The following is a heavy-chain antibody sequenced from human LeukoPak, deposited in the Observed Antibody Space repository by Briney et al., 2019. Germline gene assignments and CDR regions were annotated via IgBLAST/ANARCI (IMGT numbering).Heavy chain of an antibody. CDR1: GGSISSHY. CDR2: IYYSGIT. CDR3: ARVRVEMATYNWFDP. J-gene: IGHJ5*02. Sequence: SETLSLTCTVSGGSISSHYWSWIRQPPGKGLEWIGYIYYSGITNYNPSLKSRVTISVDTSKNQFSLKLSSVTAADTAVYYCARVRVEMATYNWFDPWGQGTLVTVSS. D-gene: IGHD5-24*01. V-gene: IGHV4-59*11.